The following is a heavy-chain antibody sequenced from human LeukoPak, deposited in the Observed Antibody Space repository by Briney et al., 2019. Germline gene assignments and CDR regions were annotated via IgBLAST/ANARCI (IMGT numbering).Heavy chain of an antibody. CDR1: AFTLDNYA. Sequence: PGGSLRPSCAASAFTLDNYAMHWVRQPPGKVLEWVSCISWNSGTIKYADSVKGRLTISRDNAKSSLFLQINSLRADDMALYYCVKSPRGAVWYYFDYWGQGTLVTVAS. CDR2: ISWNSGTI. V-gene: IGHV3-9*03. D-gene: IGHD3-10*01. CDR3: VKSPRGAVWYYFDY. J-gene: IGHJ4*02.